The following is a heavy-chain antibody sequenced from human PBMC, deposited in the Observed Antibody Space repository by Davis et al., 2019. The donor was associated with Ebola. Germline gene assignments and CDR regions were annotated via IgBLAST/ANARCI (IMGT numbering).Heavy chain of an antibody. CDR2: ISYDGSNK. Sequence: GESPKISCAASGFTFSSYWMSWVRQAPGKGLEWVAVISYDGSNKYYADSVKGRFTISRDNPKNTLYLQMNSLRAEDTAVYYCAKDSAAWWFGELSYWGQGTLVTVSS. CDR3: AKDSAAWWFGELSY. V-gene: IGHV3-30*18. D-gene: IGHD3-10*01. CDR1: GFTFSSYW. J-gene: IGHJ4*02.